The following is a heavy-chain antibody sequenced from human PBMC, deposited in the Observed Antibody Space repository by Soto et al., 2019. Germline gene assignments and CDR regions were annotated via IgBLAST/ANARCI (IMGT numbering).Heavy chain of an antibody. Sequence: PSETLSLTCAVYNESLSGFYWSWIRQPPGKGLEWIGEINHSGSTNYNPSLRSRVTISVDTSKNQFSLKLSSVTAADTAVYYCARVRYFDWLLYIKAYGMDVWGQGTTVTVSS. CDR1: NESLSGFY. J-gene: IGHJ6*02. D-gene: IGHD3-9*01. CDR3: ARVRYFDWLLYIKAYGMDV. CDR2: INHSGST. V-gene: IGHV4-34*01.